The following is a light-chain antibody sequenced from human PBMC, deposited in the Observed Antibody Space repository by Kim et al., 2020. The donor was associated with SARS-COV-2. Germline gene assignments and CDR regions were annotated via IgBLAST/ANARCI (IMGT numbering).Light chain of an antibody. CDR3: QQYDDWPPWT. J-gene: IGKJ1*01. CDR1: QSVSDN. V-gene: IGKV3-15*01. Sequence: GGRATLSCRASQSVSDNLAWYQQKPGQGPRFLIYGASTRATGIPARFSGSGSGTEFTLTISSLQSEDSAVYYCQQYDDWPPWTFGQGTKVDIK. CDR2: GAS.